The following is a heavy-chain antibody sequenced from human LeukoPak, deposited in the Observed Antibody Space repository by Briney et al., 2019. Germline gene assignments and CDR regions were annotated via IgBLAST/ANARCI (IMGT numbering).Heavy chain of an antibody. CDR3: AKDRDSSGWYGGIYYYYGMDV. Sequence: GGSLRLSCAASGFTFDDYAMHWVRQAPGKGLEWVSLISGDGGSTYYADSVKGRFTFSRDNSKNSLYLQMNSLRSEDTALYYCAKDRDSSGWYGGIYYYYGMDVWGQGTTVTVSS. CDR2: ISGDGGST. J-gene: IGHJ6*02. CDR1: GFTFDDYA. D-gene: IGHD6-19*01. V-gene: IGHV3-43*02.